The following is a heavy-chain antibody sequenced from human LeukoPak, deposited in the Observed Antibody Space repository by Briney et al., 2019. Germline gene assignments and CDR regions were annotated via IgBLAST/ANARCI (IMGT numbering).Heavy chain of an antibody. CDR2: ISGSGGSI. D-gene: IGHD6-19*01. Sequence: GGSLRLSRAASGFTLSSYGMGWVRQAPGKGLEWVSVISGSGGSIYYADSVKGRFTISRDNSKNTLYLQMNSLRVEDTAIYYCAREAFYKSGWYSLFGHWGQGTLVTVSS. J-gene: IGHJ4*02. CDR3: AREAFYKSGWYSLFGH. CDR1: GFTLSSYG. V-gene: IGHV3-23*01.